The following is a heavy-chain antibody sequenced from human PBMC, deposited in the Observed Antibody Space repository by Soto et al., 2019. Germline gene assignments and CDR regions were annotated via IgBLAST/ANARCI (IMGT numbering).Heavy chain of an antibody. CDR1: GYTFTSYA. V-gene: IGHV1-3*01. Sequence: ASVKVSCKASGYTFTSYAIHWVRQAPGQRLEWMGWINAGNGNTKYSQKFQGRVTITRDTSASTAYMELSSLRSEDTAVYYCARWDASSGYSPGFDYWGQGTMVTFST. J-gene: IGHJ4*02. CDR3: ARWDASSGYSPGFDY. CDR2: INAGNGNT. D-gene: IGHD3-22*01.